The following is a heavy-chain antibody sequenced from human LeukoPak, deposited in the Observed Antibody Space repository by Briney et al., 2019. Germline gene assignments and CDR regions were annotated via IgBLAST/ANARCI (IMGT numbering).Heavy chain of an antibody. V-gene: IGHV4-30-2*01. J-gene: IGHJ3*02. CDR3: ARDRIVGAGAFDI. D-gene: IGHD1-26*01. Sequence: SQTLSLTCTVSGGSISSDGYYWSWIRQPPGKGLEWIGYIYHSGSTYYNPSLESRVTISVDRSKNQFSLKLSSVTAADTAVYYCARDRIVGAGAFDIWGQGTMVTVSS. CDR2: IYHSGST. CDR1: GGSISSDGYY.